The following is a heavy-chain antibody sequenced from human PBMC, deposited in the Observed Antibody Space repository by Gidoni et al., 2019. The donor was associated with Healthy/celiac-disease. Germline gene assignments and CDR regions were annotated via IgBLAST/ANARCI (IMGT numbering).Heavy chain of an antibody. Sequence: EVQLVESGGGLVQPGGSLKLSCAASGFTFSGSAMHWVRQASGKGLGWVGSIRSKANSYATSYAASVKGRFTISRDDSKNTAYLQMNSLKTEDTAVYYCTRYTLTGEVSRVDYWGQGTLVTVSS. CDR2: IRSKANSYAT. CDR3: TRYTLTGEVSRVDY. J-gene: IGHJ4*02. D-gene: IGHD7-27*01. CDR1: GFTFSGSA. V-gene: IGHV3-73*01.